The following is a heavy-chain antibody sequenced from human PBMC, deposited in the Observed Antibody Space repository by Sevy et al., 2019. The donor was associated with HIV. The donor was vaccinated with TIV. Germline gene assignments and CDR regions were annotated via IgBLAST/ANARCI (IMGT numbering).Heavy chain of an antibody. CDR3: AREYGGYSYGPRLDY. V-gene: IGHV3-30-3*01. CDR1: GFTFSSYA. J-gene: IGHJ4*02. CDR2: ISYDGSNK. Sequence: GGSLRLSCAASGFTFSSYAMHWVRQAPGKGLEWVAVISYDGSNKYYADSMKGRFTISRDNSKNTLYLQMNSLRAEDTAVYYCAREYGGYSYGPRLDYWGQGTLVTVSS. D-gene: IGHD5-18*01.